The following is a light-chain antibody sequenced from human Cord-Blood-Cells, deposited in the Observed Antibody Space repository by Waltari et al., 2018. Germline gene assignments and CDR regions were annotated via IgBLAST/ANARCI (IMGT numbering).Light chain of an antibody. CDR1: SSDVGGYHY. V-gene: IGLV2-14*03. CDR2: DVS. CDR3: SSYTSSSTWV. J-gene: IGLJ3*02. Sequence: QSALPQPASVSGSPGQSLTISCTGTSSDVGGYHYVSWYQQHPGKAPKPMIYDVSNRPSGVSNRFSGSKSGNTASLTISGLQAEDEADYYCSSYTSSSTWVFGGGTKLTVL.